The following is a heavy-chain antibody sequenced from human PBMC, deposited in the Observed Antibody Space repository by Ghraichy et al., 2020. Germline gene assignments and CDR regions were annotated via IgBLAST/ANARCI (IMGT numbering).Heavy chain of an antibody. CDR2: TYYRSEWRN. CDR3: TRDSKAGGILVDC. Sequence: SQTLSLTCAISGDSVSSNTAAWSWIRQSPSRGLEWLARTYYRSEWRNDYAISVKSRINVYPDTSKNQLSLQLKSVTPEDTAVYYCTRDSKAGGILVDCWGQGTLVTVSS. V-gene: IGHV6-1*01. D-gene: IGHD6-13*01. J-gene: IGHJ4*02. CDR1: GDSVSSNTAA.